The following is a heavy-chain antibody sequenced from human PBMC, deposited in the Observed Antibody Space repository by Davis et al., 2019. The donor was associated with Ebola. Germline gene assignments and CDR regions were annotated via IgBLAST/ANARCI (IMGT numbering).Heavy chain of an antibody. Sequence: MPSETLSLTCTVSGASISRSGYYWSWIRQHPGKGLEWIGYIYYSGSTDYNPSLESRVTISADTSKNQFSLKLTSVTAADTALYYCASGGYSGYDGYFDDWGQGTLVTVSS. J-gene: IGHJ4*02. D-gene: IGHD5-12*01. V-gene: IGHV4-39*01. CDR2: IYYSGST. CDR3: ASGGYSGYDGYFDD. CDR1: GASISRSGYY.